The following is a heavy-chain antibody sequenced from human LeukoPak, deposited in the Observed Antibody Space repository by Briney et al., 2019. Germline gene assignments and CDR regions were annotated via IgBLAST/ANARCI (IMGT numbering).Heavy chain of an antibody. CDR3: ARGPYKYDGSGAFDI. Sequence: SETLSLTCTVSGGSISSYYWSWIRQPPGKGLEWIGRIYTSGSTNYNPSLKSRVTISVVTSKNQFSLKLTSVTAADTAVYYCARGPYKYDGSGAFDIWGQGTMVTVSS. V-gene: IGHV4-4*08. CDR1: GGSISSYY. D-gene: IGHD3-22*01. J-gene: IGHJ3*02. CDR2: IYTSGST.